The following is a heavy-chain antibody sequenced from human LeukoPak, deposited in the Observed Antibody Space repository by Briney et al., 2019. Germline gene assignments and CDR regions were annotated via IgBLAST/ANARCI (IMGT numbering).Heavy chain of an antibody. D-gene: IGHD6-6*01. CDR2: INPSGGNT. J-gene: IGHJ4*01. CDR1: GYTLTSSF. V-gene: IGHV1-46*01. CDR3: ARGMSSELDY. Sequence: ASVKVSCKASGYTLTSSFMHWVRQAPGQGLEWMGIINPSGGNTGYAQKFQGRLSMTRDTSTNTVYMVLRSLRSEDTAVYYCARGMSSELDYWGQGTLVTVSS.